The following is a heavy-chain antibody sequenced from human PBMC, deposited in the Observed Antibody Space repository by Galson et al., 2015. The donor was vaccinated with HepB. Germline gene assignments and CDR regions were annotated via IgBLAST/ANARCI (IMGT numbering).Heavy chain of an antibody. CDR3: ARVGVSKFGGALVVPYYFDY. Sequence: ETLSLTCAVYGGSLSDYYWTWIRQPPGKGLEWIGEIKHTGTTNYQPSLKSRVTISLDTSKNAFSLRLRSLTAADTAVYYCARVGVSKFGGALVVPYYFDYWGQGTLVTVSS. D-gene: IGHD3-16*02. J-gene: IGHJ4*02. CDR2: IKHTGTT. CDR1: GGSLSDYY. V-gene: IGHV4-34*01.